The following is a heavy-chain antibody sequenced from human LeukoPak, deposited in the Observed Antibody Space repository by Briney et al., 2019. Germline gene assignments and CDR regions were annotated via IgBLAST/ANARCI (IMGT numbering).Heavy chain of an antibody. CDR1: GFTFSSYS. J-gene: IGHJ3*02. CDR2: ISSSSSYI. Sequence: GGSLRLSCAASGFTFSSYSMNWVRQAPGKGLEWVSSISSSSSYIYYADSVKGRFTISRDNAKNSLYLQMNSLRAEDTAVYYCARVSRGYDRPEDAFDIWGQGTMVTVSS. V-gene: IGHV3-21*01. D-gene: IGHD3-22*01. CDR3: ARVSRGYDRPEDAFDI.